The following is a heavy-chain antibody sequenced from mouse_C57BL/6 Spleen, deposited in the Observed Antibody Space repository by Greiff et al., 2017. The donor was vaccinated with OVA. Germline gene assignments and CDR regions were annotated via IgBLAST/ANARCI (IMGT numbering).Heavy chain of an antibody. V-gene: IGHV5-6*02. J-gene: IGHJ4*01. D-gene: IGHD2-12*01. CDR1: GFTFSSYG. Sequence: EVMLVESGGDLVKPGGSLKLSCAASGFTFSSYGMSWVRQTPDKRLEWVATISSGGSYTYYPDSVKGRFTISRDNAKNTLYLQMSSLKSEDTAMYYCARLRPYAMDYWGQGTSVTVSS. CDR3: ARLRPYAMDY. CDR2: ISSGGSYT.